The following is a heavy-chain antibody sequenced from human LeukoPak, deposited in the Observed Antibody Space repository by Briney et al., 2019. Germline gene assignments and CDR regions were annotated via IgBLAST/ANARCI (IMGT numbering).Heavy chain of an antibody. J-gene: IGHJ6*02. V-gene: IGHV4-30-2*01. D-gene: IGHD3-22*01. Sequence: SQTLSLTCTVSGGSISSGGHYWSWIRQPPGKGLEWIGYIYHSGSTYYNPSLKSRVTISVDRSKNQFSLKLSSVTAADTAVYYCARQNYESGMDVWGQGTTVTVSS. CDR3: ARQNYESGMDV. CDR1: GGSISSGGHY. CDR2: IYHSGST.